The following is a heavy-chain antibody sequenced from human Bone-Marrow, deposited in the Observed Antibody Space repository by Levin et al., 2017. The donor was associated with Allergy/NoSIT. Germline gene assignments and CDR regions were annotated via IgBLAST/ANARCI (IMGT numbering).Heavy chain of an antibody. V-gene: IGHV3-13*01. CDR2: IGTAGDT. D-gene: IGHD6-19*01. CDR1: GFTFSSYD. J-gene: IGHJ3*02. Sequence: PGGSLRLSCAASGFTFSSYDMHWVRQATGKGLEWVSAIGTAGDTYYPGSVKGRFTISRENAKNSLYLQMNSLRAGDTAVYYCARYSSGGPLGAFDIWGQGTMVTVSS. CDR3: ARYSSGGPLGAFDI.